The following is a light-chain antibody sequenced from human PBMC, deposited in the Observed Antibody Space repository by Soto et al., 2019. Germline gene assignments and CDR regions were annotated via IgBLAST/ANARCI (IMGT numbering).Light chain of an antibody. CDR3: QQYGSEPPYT. Sequence: EIVLTQSRGTLSLSPGERGTLSCSASQSVSSSYVAWYQQKPGQAPRLLIYGASSRATGIPDRFSGSGSGTDFTLTISRLEPGDFAVYYCQQYGSEPPYTVGQGTKLDSK. CDR1: QSVSSSY. CDR2: GAS. V-gene: IGKV3-20*01. J-gene: IGKJ2*01.